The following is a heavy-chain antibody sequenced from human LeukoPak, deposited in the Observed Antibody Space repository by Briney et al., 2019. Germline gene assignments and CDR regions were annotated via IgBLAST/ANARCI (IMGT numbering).Heavy chain of an antibody. V-gene: IGHV3-53*01. J-gene: IGHJ4*02. D-gene: IGHD4-17*01. Sequence: GGSLRLSCAASGFTVSNNYMSWVRQAPGKGLEWVSAIHSSGGTYYADSVKGRFTISRDTSKNTLYLQINSLRVEDTAVYYCIVFGDSDHWGQGTLVTVSS. CDR1: GFTVSNNY. CDR2: IHSSGGT. CDR3: IVFGDSDH.